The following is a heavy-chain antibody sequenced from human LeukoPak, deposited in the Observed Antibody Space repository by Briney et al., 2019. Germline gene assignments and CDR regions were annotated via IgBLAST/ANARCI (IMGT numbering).Heavy chain of an antibody. CDR3: ARDRLDYYDSSGFNWFDP. D-gene: IGHD3-22*01. V-gene: IGHV4-59*01. J-gene: IGHJ5*02. CDR2: IYYSGST. Sequence: SETLSLTCTVSGGSISSYYWSWLRQPPGKGLEWIWYIYYSGSTNYNPSLKSRVTIAVDTSKNQFSLKLSSVTAADTAVYYCARDRLDYYDSSGFNWFDPWGQGTLVTVSS. CDR1: GGSISSYY.